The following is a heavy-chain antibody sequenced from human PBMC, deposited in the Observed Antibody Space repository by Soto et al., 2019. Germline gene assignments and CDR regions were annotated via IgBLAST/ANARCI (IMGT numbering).Heavy chain of an antibody. J-gene: IGHJ5*02. Sequence: ASVKVSCKASGGTFSSYAISWVRQAPGQGLEWMGGIIPIFGTAKYAQKFQGRVTITADKSTSTAYMELSSLRSEDTAVYYCARAPTYSGSFNWFDPWGQGTLVTVSS. D-gene: IGHD1-26*01. V-gene: IGHV1-69*06. CDR3: ARAPTYSGSFNWFDP. CDR2: IIPIFGTA. CDR1: GGTFSSYA.